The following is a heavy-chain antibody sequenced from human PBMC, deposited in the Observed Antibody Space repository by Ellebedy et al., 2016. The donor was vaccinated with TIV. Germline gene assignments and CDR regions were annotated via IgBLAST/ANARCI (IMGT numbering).Heavy chain of an antibody. CDR3: ARGGSVSALYNWFDP. V-gene: IGHV3-21*01. CDR1: GFTFSSYS. D-gene: IGHD6-19*01. Sequence: GESLKISCAASGFTFSSYSMNWVRQAPGKGLEWVSSISSSSNYIYYADSVKGRFTISRDNAKNSFYLQMNSLRAEDTAVYYCARGGSVSALYNWFDPWGRGTLVTVSS. J-gene: IGHJ5*02. CDR2: ISSSSNYI.